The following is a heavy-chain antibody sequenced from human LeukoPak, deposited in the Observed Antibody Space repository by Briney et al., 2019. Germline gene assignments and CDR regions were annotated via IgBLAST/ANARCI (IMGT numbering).Heavy chain of an antibody. CDR1: GYTFTSYG. CDR2: ISAYNGNT. D-gene: IGHD6-25*01. J-gene: IGHJ3*02. V-gene: IGHV1-18*01. CDR3: ARTLSYSSALYRAFDI. Sequence: ASVKVSCKASGYTFTSYGISWVRQAPGQGLEWMGWISAYNGNTNYAQKLQGRVTMTTDTSTSTAYVELRSLRSDDTAVYYCARTLSYSSALYRAFDIWGQGTMVTVSS.